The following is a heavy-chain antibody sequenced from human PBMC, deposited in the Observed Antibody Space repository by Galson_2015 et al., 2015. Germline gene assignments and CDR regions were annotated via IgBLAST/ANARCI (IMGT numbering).Heavy chain of an antibody. CDR2: ISYSGST. CDR1: GGSVNSGTYY. J-gene: IGHJ4*02. D-gene: IGHD1-26*01. Sequence: ETLSLTCAVSGGSVNSGTYYWSWIRQPPGKGLEWLGYISYSGSTYYNPSLKSRVTISLDTAKNQFSLKVSPVTAADTAVYYCARSSGSYLDYWGQGTLVSVSS. CDR3: ARSSGSYLDY. V-gene: IGHV4-61*01.